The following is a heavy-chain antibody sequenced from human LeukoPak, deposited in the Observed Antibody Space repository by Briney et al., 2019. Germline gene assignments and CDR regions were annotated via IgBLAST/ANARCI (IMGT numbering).Heavy chain of an antibody. CDR3: GRSGPCCYGFRYTDFGL. V-gene: IGHV3-74*01. Sequence: GGSLRLSCGASGFTFSDYWMNWVRQAPGKGLVWVAQMNSDGSITRYADSVKGRFTVSRDNAKNTLYLQMNSLRVEDTAVYYCGRSGPCCYGFRYTDFGLWGQGTLVTVSS. J-gene: IGHJ4*02. D-gene: IGHD1-14*01. CDR1: GFTFSDYW. CDR2: MNSDGSIT.